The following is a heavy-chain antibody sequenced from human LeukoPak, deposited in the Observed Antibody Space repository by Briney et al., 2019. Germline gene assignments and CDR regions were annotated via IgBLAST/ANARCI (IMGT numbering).Heavy chain of an antibody. CDR2: ISGPGGSW. J-gene: IGHJ4*02. CDR3: AKKVGLVSAPLYYFDV. V-gene: IGHV3-23*01. Sequence: GGSLRLSCAASGFTFSSYAMSWVRQAPGKGLEWVSAISGPGGSWDYADSVKGRFTVSRDNSKNTLFLQMNSLRAEDTAIYYCAKKVGLVSAPLYYFDVWGQGTLVTVSS. D-gene: IGHD5/OR15-5a*01. CDR1: GFTFSSYA.